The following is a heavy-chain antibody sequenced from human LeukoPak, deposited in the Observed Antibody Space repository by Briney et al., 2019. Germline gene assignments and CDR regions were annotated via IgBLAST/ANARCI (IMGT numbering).Heavy chain of an antibody. V-gene: IGHV3-7*01. CDR3: ARFGYVAAVDV. D-gene: IGHD2-15*01. CDR1: GFSFSAYW. J-gene: IGHJ4*02. Sequence: GGSLRLSCAASGFSFSAYWVTWVRQAPGTGLEWVANINPAGSETYYVDPVKGRFSISRDNAKNLVYLQMNSLRAEDTAVYHCARFGYVAAVDVWGQGTPVTVSS. CDR2: INPAGSET.